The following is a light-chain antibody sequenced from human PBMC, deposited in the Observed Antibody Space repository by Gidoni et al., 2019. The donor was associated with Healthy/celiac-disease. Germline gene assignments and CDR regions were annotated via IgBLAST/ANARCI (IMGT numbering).Light chain of an antibody. CDR2: DVS. J-gene: IGLJ3*02. Sequence: QSALPQPRSVSGSPGQSVTISCTGTSSDVGGYNYVSWYQQHPGKAPKLMIYDVSKRPSGVPDRFSGSKSGNTASLTISGLQAEDEADYYCCSYAGSYSWVLGGGTKLTVL. CDR3: CSYAGSYSWV. V-gene: IGLV2-11*01. CDR1: SSDVGGYNY.